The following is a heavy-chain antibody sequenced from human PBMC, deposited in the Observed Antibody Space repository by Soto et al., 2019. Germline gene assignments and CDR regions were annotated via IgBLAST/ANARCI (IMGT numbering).Heavy chain of an antibody. Sequence: PSETLSLTCTVSGGSISSGSYYWSWIRQPPGKGLEWIGYIYYSGSTYYNPSLKSRVTISVDTSKNQFSLKLSSVTAADTAVYYCARVRYYDNSGFYLGYFDYWGQGTLVMVSS. CDR3: ARVRYYDNSGFYLGYFDY. CDR2: IYYSGST. CDR1: GGSISSGSYY. J-gene: IGHJ4*02. V-gene: IGHV4-30-4*01. D-gene: IGHD3-22*01.